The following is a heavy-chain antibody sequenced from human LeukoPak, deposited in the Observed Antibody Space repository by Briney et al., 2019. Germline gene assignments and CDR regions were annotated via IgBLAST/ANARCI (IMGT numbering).Heavy chain of an antibody. CDR2: IREERGQE. Sequence: GGSLRLSCVASGLTVSNHWMSWVRKAPGKGLEWVANIREERGQEYYVDSVKGRFTISKNSAKNSLYLQMNTLRVEDTAMYYCASLDTAKQPLANHWGQGTLVTVSS. CDR3: ASLDTAKQPLANH. V-gene: IGHV3-7*03. CDR1: GLTVSNHW. D-gene: IGHD5-18*01. J-gene: IGHJ5*02.